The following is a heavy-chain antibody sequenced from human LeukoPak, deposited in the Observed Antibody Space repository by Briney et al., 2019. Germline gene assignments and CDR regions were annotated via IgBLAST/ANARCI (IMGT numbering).Heavy chain of an antibody. CDR2: ISGGGSHI. D-gene: IGHD6-13*01. CDR1: GFRFSDCD. J-gene: IGHJ5*02. CDR3: TRAYPPLRTAAAGDL. V-gene: IGHV3-21*06. Sequence: GGSLSLACSGSGFRFSDCDLNWVRQAPGKGLEWVSSISGGGSHIYYADSIKGRFTISRDNAKNSVYLQINSLRDEDTAVYYCTRAYPPLRTAAAGDLWGLGTLVSLSS.